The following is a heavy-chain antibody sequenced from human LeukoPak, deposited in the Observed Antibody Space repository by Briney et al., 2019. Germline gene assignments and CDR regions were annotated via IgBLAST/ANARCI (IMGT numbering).Heavy chain of an antibody. J-gene: IGHJ6*02. CDR2: SNHFGST. D-gene: IGHD5-18*01. Sequence: SETLSLTCAVYGGSFSDYSWSWIRQPPGKGLEWIGESNHFGSTDYNPSLKSRVTISVDTSKKQFSLNVRSVTDADTAVYFCARGRLQLWSFPLPYNHYAIDVWGQGTTVTVSS. V-gene: IGHV4-34*01. CDR1: GGSFSDYS. CDR3: ARGRLQLWSFPLPYNHYAIDV.